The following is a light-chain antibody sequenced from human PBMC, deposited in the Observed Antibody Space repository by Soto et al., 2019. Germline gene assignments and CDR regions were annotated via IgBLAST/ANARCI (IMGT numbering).Light chain of an antibody. CDR2: DTS. J-gene: IGKJ1*01. Sequence: IVLTQSPATLSLSPGERATLSCRASQSVSSYLAWYQQKPGQAPRLLIYDTSNRATGIPARFSGSGSGTDFTLTISSLEPEDFAVYYCLHRNNWAWTFGQGTKVDIK. V-gene: IGKV3-11*01. CDR1: QSVSSY. CDR3: LHRNNWAWT.